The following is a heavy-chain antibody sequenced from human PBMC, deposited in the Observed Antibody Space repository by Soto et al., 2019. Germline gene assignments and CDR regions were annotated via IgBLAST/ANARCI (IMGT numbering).Heavy chain of an antibody. CDR3: ARNYRGYYLAY. CDR1: SCFISSFS. D-gene: IGHD5-18*01. V-gene: IGHV4-59*01. Sequence: PSETLSPTCPVFSCFISSFSWGWVRQPPGEGLEWIGYIYYSGSTNYNPSRKSRVTIAVDTSKNQFSLKLSSVTAADTAVYYCARNYRGYYLAYWGQGTLVTVSS. CDR2: IYYSGST. J-gene: IGHJ4*02.